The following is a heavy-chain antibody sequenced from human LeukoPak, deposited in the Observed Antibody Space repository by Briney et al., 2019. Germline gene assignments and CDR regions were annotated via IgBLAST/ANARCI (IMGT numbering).Heavy chain of an antibody. Sequence: GESLRISRKGSGYSFTSYWINWVRQMPGKGLEWMGRIDPSDSYTNYSPSFQGHVTISSDKSISTAYLQWGSLKASDTAIYYCARLAPGYSFDVWGQGTVVTVSS. J-gene: IGHJ3*01. V-gene: IGHV5-10-1*01. CDR1: GYSFTSYW. CDR3: ARLAPGYSFDV. D-gene: IGHD6-13*01. CDR2: IDPSDSYT.